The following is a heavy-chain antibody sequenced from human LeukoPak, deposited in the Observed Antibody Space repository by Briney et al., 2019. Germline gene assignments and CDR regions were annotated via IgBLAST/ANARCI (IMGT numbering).Heavy chain of an antibody. CDR2: MNPNSGNT. V-gene: IGHV1-8*01. Sequence: ASVKLSCKASGYTFTSSDINRVRHANGQGHERKGWMNPNSGNTGYAQKFQGRVTITRNTSISTAYMELSSLRSEDTAVYYCARVMAGSDAFDIWGQGTMVTVSS. CDR1: GYTFTSSD. J-gene: IGHJ3*02. CDR3: ARVMAGSDAFDI. D-gene: IGHD3-10*01.